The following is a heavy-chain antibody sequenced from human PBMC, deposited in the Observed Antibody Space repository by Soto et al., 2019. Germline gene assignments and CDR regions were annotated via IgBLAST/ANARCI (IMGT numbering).Heavy chain of an antibody. J-gene: IGHJ4*02. CDR3: AKDRVLVPAATTNAYYFDY. V-gene: IGHV3-30*18. Sequence: QVQLVESGGGVVQPGRSLRLSCAASGFTFSSYGMHWVRQAPGKGLEWVAVISYDGSNKYYADSVKGRFTISRDNSKNTLYLQMNSLRAEDTAVYYCAKDRVLVPAATTNAYYFDYWGQGTLVTVSS. CDR2: ISYDGSNK. CDR1: GFTFSSYG. D-gene: IGHD2-2*01.